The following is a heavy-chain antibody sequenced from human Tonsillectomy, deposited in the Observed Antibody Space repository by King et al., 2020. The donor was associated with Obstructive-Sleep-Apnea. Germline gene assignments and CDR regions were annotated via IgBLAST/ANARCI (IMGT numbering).Heavy chain of an antibody. CDR2: IFIYNDMR. V-gene: IGHV3-48*04. Sequence: VQLVESGGGLVQPGGALRLSCSASGFNFGDYSMNWVRQAPGKGVEWILYIFIYNDMRRYAGSVQGRFTISRDSAKNALYLQMDSLRAEDTAVYFCVSDRNWAFDHWGQGTLVTVSS. CDR1: GFNFGDYS. J-gene: IGHJ4*02. CDR3: VSDRNWAFDH. D-gene: IGHD7-27*01.